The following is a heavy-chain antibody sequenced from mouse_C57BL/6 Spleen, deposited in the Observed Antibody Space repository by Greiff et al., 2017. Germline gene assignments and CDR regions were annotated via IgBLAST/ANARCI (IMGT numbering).Heavy chain of an antibody. V-gene: IGHV1-56*01. CDR2: IIPGSGCT. CDR3: ARWDYCSSDWVEAMDY. CDR1: GYTFTSHW. D-gene: IGHD1-1*01. Sequence: VQGVESGPELVRPGASVKLSCKAPGYTFTSHWMPWVRQSPGKSLEWIGEIIPGSGCTYYTEKFKGKATLSVDTASSTAYMQLSSLTSEDSAVYVCARWDYCSSDWVEAMDYWGQGTSVTVS. J-gene: IGHJ4*01.